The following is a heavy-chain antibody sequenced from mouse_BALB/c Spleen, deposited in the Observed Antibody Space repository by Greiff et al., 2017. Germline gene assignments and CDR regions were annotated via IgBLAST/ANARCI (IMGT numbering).Heavy chain of an antibody. CDR2: IDPANGNT. V-gene: IGHV14-3*02. D-gene: IGHD2-3*01. Sequence: VQLKQSGAELVKPGASVKLSCTASGFNIKDTYMHWVKQRPEQGLEWIGRIDPANGNTKYDPKFQGKATITADTSSNTAYLQLSSLTSEDTAVYYCARGVVTTAMDYWGQGTSGTVTS. CDR1: GFNIKDTY. CDR3: ARGVVTTAMDY. J-gene: IGHJ4*01.